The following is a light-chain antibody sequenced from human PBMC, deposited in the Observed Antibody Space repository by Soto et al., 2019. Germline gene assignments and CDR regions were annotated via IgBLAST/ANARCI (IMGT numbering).Light chain of an antibody. V-gene: IGKV3-20*01. CDR2: GAS. CDR1: QSVSSSY. CDR3: QQYGSSTIT. J-gene: IGKJ5*01. Sequence: SPGTLSLSPGERATLSCRASQSVSSSYLAWYQQKPGQAPRLLIYGASSRATGIPDRFSGSGSGTDFTLTISRLEPEDFAVYYCQQYGSSTITFGQGTQLEIK.